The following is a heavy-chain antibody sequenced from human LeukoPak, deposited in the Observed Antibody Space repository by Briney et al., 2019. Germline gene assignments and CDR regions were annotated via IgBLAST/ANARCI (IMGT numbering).Heavy chain of an antibody. CDR3: ARDRLRYFDWLGYYFDY. V-gene: IGHV3-30*02. D-gene: IGHD3-9*01. CDR1: GFTFSSYG. Sequence: GGSLRLSCAASGFTFSSYGMHWVRQAPGKGLEWVAFIRYDGSNKYYADSVKGRFTISRDNAKNSLYLQMNSLRAEDTAVYYCARDRLRYFDWLGYYFDYWGQGTLVTVSS. CDR2: IRYDGSNK. J-gene: IGHJ4*02.